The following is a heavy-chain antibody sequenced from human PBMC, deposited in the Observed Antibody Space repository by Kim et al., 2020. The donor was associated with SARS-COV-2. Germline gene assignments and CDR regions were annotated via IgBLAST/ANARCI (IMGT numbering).Heavy chain of an antibody. J-gene: IGHJ3*02. Sequence: GGSLRLSCAASGFTFDDYAMHWVRQAPGKGLEWVSGISWNSGSIGYADSVKGRFTISRDNAKNSLYLQMNSLRAEDTALYYCAKGVMGLRPLMGAFDIWGQGTMVTVSS. V-gene: IGHV3-9*01. CDR2: ISWNSGSI. CDR3: AKGVMGLRPLMGAFDI. CDR1: GFTFDDYA. D-gene: IGHD4-17*01.